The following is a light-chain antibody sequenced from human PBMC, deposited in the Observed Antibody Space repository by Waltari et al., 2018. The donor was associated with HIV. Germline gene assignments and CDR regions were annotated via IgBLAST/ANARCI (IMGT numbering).Light chain of an antibody. J-gene: IGKJ1*01. V-gene: IGKV1-39*01. CDR1: QSISSY. CDR3: QQSYSTPRT. CDR2: SAS. Sequence: DTQMTQSPSSLSASVGDRVTTTCRASQSISSYLTWYQQKPGKARKLLIYSASSSQSGVPSRFSGRGSGTDFTPTISSLQPEDFATYDCQQSYSTPRTFGQGTKVEIK.